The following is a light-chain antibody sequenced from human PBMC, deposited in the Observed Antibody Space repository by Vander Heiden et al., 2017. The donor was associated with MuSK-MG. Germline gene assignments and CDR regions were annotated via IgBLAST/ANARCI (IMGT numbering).Light chain of an antibody. CDR1: QSISSW. CDR3: QQDNSYSGT. J-gene: IGKJ1*01. CDR2: DAS. V-gene: IGKV1-5*01. Sequence: DIQMTQSPSTLSASVGDRVTITCRASQSISSWLAWYQQKPVKAPKLLIYDASSLESGVPSRFSGSGSGTEFTLTISSRQPDDFATYYCQQDNSYSGTFGQGTKVEIK.